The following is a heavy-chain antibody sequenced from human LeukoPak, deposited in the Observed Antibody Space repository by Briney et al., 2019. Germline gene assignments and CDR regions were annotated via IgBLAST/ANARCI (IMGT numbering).Heavy chain of an antibody. J-gene: IGHJ4*02. CDR2: IYYSGST. D-gene: IGHD3-9*01. CDR3: ARVARYFDSDY. CDR1: GGSISSGGYY. Sequence: SETLSLTCTVSGGSISSGGYYWRWIRQHPGKGLEWIGYIYYSGSTYYNPSLKSRVTISIDTSKNQFSLKLSSVTAADTAVYYCARVARYFDSDYWGQGTLVTVSS. V-gene: IGHV4-31*03.